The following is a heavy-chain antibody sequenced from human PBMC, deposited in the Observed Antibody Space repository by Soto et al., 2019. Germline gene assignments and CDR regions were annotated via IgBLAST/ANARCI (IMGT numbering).Heavy chain of an antibody. CDR1: GLTFSSYA. Sequence: EVQLLESGGGLVQPGGSLRLSCAASGLTFSSYATSWVRQAPGKGLEWVSVISDSGGRTYYADSVKGRFTISRDNSKNALYLQMNSLRAEDTAVYFCAKDLGSTSPRNYFDYWGHGTLVTVSS. V-gene: IGHV3-23*01. CDR3: AKDLGSTSPRNYFDY. D-gene: IGHD2-2*01. J-gene: IGHJ4*01. CDR2: ISDSGGRT.